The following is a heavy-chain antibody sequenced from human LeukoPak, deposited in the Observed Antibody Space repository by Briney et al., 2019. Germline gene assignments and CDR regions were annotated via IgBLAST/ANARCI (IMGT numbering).Heavy chain of an antibody. J-gene: IGHJ4*02. V-gene: IGHV3-48*01. CDR3: ARQYYDFWSGYYPTDY. CDR2: ISSSSSTI. Sequence: GGSLRLSCAASGFTFSSYSMNWVRQAPGKGLEWVSCISSSSSTIYYADSVKGRFTISRDNAKNSLYLQMNSLRAEDTAVYYCARQYYDFWSGYYPTDYWGQGTLVTVSS. CDR1: GFTFSSYS. D-gene: IGHD3-3*01.